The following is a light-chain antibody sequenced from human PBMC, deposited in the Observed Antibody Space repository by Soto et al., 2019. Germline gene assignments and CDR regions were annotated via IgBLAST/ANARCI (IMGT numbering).Light chain of an antibody. J-gene: IGLJ1*01. CDR3: FSYVANSVYV. CDR2: EGT. Sequence: TLTPPAPGCGSLGEAISISYTGTSSKVVRYPLVSWIQQIPGKVPNLFIYEGTEGPSGVSERFSGAKSGYTAPLTSAELQAEDVADYYGFSYVANSVYVFAAGP. CDR1: SSKVVRYPL. V-gene: IGLV2-23*01.